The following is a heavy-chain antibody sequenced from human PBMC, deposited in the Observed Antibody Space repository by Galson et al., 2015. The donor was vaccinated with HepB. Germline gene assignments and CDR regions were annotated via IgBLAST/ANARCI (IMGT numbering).Heavy chain of an antibody. CDR2: IIPMIGIV. D-gene: IGHD3-16*01. CDR3: AREGIELGAQPTTYYSYYYMDV. J-gene: IGHJ6*03. V-gene: IGHV1-69*04. Sequence: SCKASGGSFSSYGISWVRQAPGQGLEWMGRIIPMIGIVNYAQRFQGKVTFTADTSTITAYMELRSLRSEDTAVYYCAREGIELGAQPTTYYSYYYMDVWGKGTTVTVSS. CDR1: GGSFSSYG.